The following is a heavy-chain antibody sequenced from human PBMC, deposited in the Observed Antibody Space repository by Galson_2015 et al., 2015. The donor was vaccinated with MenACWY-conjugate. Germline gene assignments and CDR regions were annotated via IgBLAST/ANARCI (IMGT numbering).Heavy chain of an antibody. V-gene: IGHV3-48*04. CDR3: ARNYYDSSGPSSY. CDR1: GFSFSSYS. D-gene: IGHD3-22*01. J-gene: IGHJ4*02. CDR2: ISGGSRTI. Sequence: SLRLSCAASGFSFSSYSMSWVRQAPGKGLEWVSYISGGSRTINYADSVKGRFTISRDNAKNSLYLQMNSLRAEDTAVYYCARNYYDSSGPSSYWGQGTLVTVSS.